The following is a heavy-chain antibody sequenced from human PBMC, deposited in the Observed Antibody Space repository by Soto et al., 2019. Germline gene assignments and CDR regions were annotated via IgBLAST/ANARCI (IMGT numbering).Heavy chain of an antibody. Sequence: ASVKVSCKASGYTFTSYGISWVRQAPGQGLEWMGWISAYNGNTNYAQKLQGRVTMTTDTSTSTAYMELRSLRSDDTVVYYCGRDGNTAMVTGGYYYYGMDVWGQGTTVTVSS. CDR3: GRDGNTAMVTGGYYYYGMDV. CDR1: GYTFTSYG. D-gene: IGHD5-18*01. V-gene: IGHV1-18*01. CDR2: ISAYNGNT. J-gene: IGHJ6*02.